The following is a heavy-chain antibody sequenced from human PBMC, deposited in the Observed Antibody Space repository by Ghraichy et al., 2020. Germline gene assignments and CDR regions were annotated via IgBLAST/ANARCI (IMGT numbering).Heavy chain of an antibody. Sequence: GGSLRLSCAASGFTFSNYDIHWVRQAPGKGLEWVAHIWNDGTYKDYADSVKGRFTISRDNPKNTLYLQMNSLRAEDTAVYYCVREGPVTATGGFDYWGQGTLVSVSS. V-gene: IGHV3-33*01. CDR2: IWNDGTYK. J-gene: IGHJ4*02. CDR3: VREGPVTATGGFDY. D-gene: IGHD2-21*02. CDR1: GFTFSNYD.